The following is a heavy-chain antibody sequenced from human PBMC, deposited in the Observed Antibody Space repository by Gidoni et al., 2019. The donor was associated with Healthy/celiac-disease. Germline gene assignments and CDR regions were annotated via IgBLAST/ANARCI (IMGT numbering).Heavy chain of an antibody. Sequence: QVQLVQSGAEVKKPGASVKVSCKASGYTFTSYAMHWVRQAPGQRLEWMGWINAGNGNTKYSQKFQGRVTITRDTSASTAYMELSSLRSEDTAVYYCARGLPPTYYFDYWGQGTLVTVSS. J-gene: IGHJ4*02. CDR3: ARGLPPTYYFDY. CDR2: INAGNGNT. V-gene: IGHV1-3*01. D-gene: IGHD4-4*01. CDR1: GYTFTSYA.